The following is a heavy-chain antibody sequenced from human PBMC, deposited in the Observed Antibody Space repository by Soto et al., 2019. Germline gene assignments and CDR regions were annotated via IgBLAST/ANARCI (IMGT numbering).Heavy chain of an antibody. J-gene: IGHJ4*02. V-gene: IGHV1-3*01. CDR2: INAGNGNT. CDR1: GYTFTSYA. CDR3: ASSSYFVTPFGY. Sequence: DSVKVSCKASGYTFTSYAMHWVRQAPGQRLEWMGWINAGNGNTKYSQKFQGRVTITRDTSASTAYMELSSLRSEDTAVYYCASSSYFVTPFGYCRQGTLVTVSS. D-gene: IGHD3-9*01.